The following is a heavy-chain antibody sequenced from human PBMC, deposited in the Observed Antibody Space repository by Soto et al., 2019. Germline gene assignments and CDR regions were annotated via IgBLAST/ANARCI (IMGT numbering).Heavy chain of an antibody. D-gene: IGHD2-21*02. CDR3: ARHGSPGVTYDAFDI. CDR2: VSASGGST. CDR1: GFSFRSFS. V-gene: IGHV3-23*01. J-gene: IGHJ3*02. Sequence: PGGSLRLSCAVPGFSFRSFSMSWVRQAPGKGLEWVSSVSASGGSTYYGDSVKGRFTISRDNSKNMLYLQMNSLRAEDTALYYCARHGSPGVTYDAFDIWGQGTMVTVSS.